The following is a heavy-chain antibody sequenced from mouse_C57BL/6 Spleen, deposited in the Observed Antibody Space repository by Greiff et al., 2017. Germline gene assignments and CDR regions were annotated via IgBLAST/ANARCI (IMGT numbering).Heavy chain of an antibody. J-gene: IGHJ3*01. D-gene: IGHD1-1*01. CDR3: ANYYGSSSFAY. CDR2: ISYDGSN. V-gene: IGHV3-6*01. CDR1: GYSITSGYY. Sequence: ESGPGLVKPSQSLSLTCSVTGYSITSGYYWNWIRQFPGNKLEWMGYISYDGSNNFNPSLKNRISITRDTSKNQFFLKLNSVTTEDTATYYCANYYGSSSFAYWGQGTLVTVSA.